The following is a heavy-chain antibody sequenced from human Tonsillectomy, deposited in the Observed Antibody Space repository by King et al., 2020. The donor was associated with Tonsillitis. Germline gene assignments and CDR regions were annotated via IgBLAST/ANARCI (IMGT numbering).Heavy chain of an antibody. CDR1: GYTFTDYY. CDR2: INPNSGDA. Sequence: QLVQSGPEVKKPGASVKVSCKASGYTFTDYYLHWVRQAPGQGLEWMGWINPNSGDAYYVQNFQGRVTMTRDTSISTAYMGLSRLGSDDTAVYYCARDRKWYCSGGRCYRWGFDYWGQGTLVTVSS. D-gene: IGHD2-15*01. J-gene: IGHJ4*02. V-gene: IGHV1-2*02. CDR3: ARDRKWYCSGGRCYRWGFDY.